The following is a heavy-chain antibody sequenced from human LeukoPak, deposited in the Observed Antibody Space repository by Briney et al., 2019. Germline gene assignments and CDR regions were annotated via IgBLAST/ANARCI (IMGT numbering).Heavy chain of an antibody. CDR2: INRSGST. CDR1: GGPLSYYY. D-gene: IGHD2-15*01. Sequence: SETLSLTCAVYGGPLSYYYWSWIRQPPEKGLEWIGEINRSGSTNYNPSLKSRVSISVDTSKNQFSLKLSSVTAADTAVYYCARRLKRGSSFDYWGQGTLVTVSS. J-gene: IGHJ4*02. V-gene: IGHV4-34*01. CDR3: ARRLKRGSSFDY.